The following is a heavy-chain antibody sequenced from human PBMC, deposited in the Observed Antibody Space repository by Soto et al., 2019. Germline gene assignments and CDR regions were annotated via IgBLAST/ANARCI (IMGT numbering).Heavy chain of an antibody. CDR3: AREGLLRAADY. J-gene: IGHJ4*02. D-gene: IGHD2-2*01. Sequence: PSETLSLTCTVSGGSISSGGYYWSWIRQHPGKGLEWIGYIYYSGSTYYNPSLKSRVTISVYTSKNQFSLKLSSVTAADTAVYYCAREGLLRAADYWGQGTLVTVSS. V-gene: IGHV4-31*03. CDR1: GGSISSGGYY. CDR2: IYYSGST.